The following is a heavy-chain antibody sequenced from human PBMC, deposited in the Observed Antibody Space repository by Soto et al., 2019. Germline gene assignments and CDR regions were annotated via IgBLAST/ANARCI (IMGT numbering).Heavy chain of an antibody. J-gene: IGHJ3*02. CDR3: ARVPIYYDSSGYYDYGTFDS. D-gene: IGHD3-22*01. V-gene: IGHV4-30-2*01. CDR2: IYHSGST. CDR1: GGSVNTAGYS. Sequence: KTSETLSLTCAVSGGSVNTAGYSWSWIRQPPGKGLEWIGYIYHSGSTYYNPSLKSRVTISLDRSNNHFSLKLSSVTAADTAVYYCARVPIYYDSSGYYDYGTFDSRGQGTMVTVPS.